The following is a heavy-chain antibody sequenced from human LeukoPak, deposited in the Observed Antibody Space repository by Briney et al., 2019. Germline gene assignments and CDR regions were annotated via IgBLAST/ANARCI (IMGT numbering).Heavy chain of an antibody. CDR1: GGSISSSNW. D-gene: IGHD3-16*02. Sequence: SGTLSLTCAVSGGSISSSNWWSWVRQPPGKGLEWIGEIYHSGSTNYNPSLKSRVTISVDKSKNQFSLKLSSVTAADTAVYYCARDADTMITFGGVIVGSWAFDIWGQGTLVTVSS. J-gene: IGHJ4*02. V-gene: IGHV4-4*02. CDR3: ARDADTMITFGGVIVGSWAFDI. CDR2: IYHSGST.